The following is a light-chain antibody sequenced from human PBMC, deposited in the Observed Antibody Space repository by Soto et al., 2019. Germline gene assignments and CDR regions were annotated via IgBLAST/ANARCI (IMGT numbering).Light chain of an antibody. CDR1: SSDVGGYNY. CDR3: SSYAGSTLYV. CDR2: EVS. J-gene: IGLJ1*01. Sequence: QSVLTQPPSPSGSPGPSVTISCTGNSSDVGGYNYVSWYQQHPGKAPKLMIYEVSKRPSGVPDRFSGSKSGNTASLTVSGLQAEDEADYYCSSYAGSTLYVFGTGTKVTV. V-gene: IGLV2-8*01.